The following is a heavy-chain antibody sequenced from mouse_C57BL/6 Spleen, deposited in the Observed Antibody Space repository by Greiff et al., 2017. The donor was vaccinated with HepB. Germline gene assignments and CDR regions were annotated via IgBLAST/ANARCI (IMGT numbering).Heavy chain of an antibody. D-gene: IGHD1-1*01. J-gene: IGHJ3*01. Sequence: EVQLQQSGPELVKPGASVKISCKASGYTFTDYYMNWVKQSHGKSLEWIGDINPNNGGTSYNQKFKGKATLTVDKSSSTAYMELRSLTSEDSAVYYCARSWPYGSSCVRFAYWGQGTLVTVSA. CDR2: INPNNGGT. CDR3: ARSWPYGSSCVRFAY. V-gene: IGHV1-26*01. CDR1: GYTFTDYY.